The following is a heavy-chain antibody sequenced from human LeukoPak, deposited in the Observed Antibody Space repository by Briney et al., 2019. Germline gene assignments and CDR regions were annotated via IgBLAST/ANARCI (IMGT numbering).Heavy chain of an antibody. CDR1: GYSLRNYG. V-gene: IGHV1-18*01. CDR2: ISPFNGRT. J-gene: IGHJ5*02. CDR3: ARALTYNWNDAVDP. D-gene: IGHD1-1*01. Sequence: ASVKVSCKASGYSLRNYGINWFRQAPGQGLEWLGWISPFNGRTHCPHNFQDRLTMTTDTSSNTAYMDLRSLTSNDTAVYYCARALTYNWNDAVDPWGQGTLVTVSS.